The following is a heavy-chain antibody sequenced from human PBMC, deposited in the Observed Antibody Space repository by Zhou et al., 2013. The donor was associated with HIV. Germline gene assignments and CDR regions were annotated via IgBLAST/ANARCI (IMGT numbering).Heavy chain of an antibody. CDR1: GGTFSSYA. Sequence: QVQLVQSGAEVKKPGSSVKVSCKASGGTFSSYAISWVRQAPGQGLEWMGGIIPIFGTANYAQKFQGRVTITTDESTSTAYMELSSLRSEDTAVYYCARVPAWVRGVPPRYYYYMDVWGKGTTVTVSS. V-gene: IGHV1-69*05. CDR3: ARVPAWVRGVPPRYYYYMDV. CDR2: IIPIFGTA. J-gene: IGHJ6*03. D-gene: IGHD3-10*01.